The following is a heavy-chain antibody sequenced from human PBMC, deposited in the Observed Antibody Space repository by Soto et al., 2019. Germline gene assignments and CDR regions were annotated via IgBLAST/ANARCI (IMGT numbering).Heavy chain of an antibody. CDR2: ISGSGGST. CDR1: GFTFSSYA. V-gene: IGHV3-23*01. D-gene: IGHD3-22*01. CDR3: AKGGYYDSSGYYPFDY. Sequence: GGSLRLSCAASGFTFSSYAMSWVRQAPGKGLEWVSAISGSGGSTYYADSVKGRFTISRDNSKNTLYLQMNSLRAEDTAVYYCAKGGYYDSSGYYPFDYWGQGTLVTVSS. J-gene: IGHJ4*02.